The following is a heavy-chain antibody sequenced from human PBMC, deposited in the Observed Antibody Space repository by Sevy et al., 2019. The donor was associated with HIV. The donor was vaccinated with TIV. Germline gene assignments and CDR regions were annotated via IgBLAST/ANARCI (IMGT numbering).Heavy chain of an antibody. Sequence: SDTLSLTCTVSGGSISSSSYYWGWIRQPPGKGLEWIGSIYYSGSTYYNPSLKSRVTISVDTSKNQFSLKLSSVTAADTAVYYCARSQERDFSNDYWGQGTLVTVSS. J-gene: IGHJ4*02. CDR1: GGSISSSSYY. V-gene: IGHV4-39*01. D-gene: IGHD3-3*01. CDR2: IYYSGST. CDR3: ARSQERDFSNDY.